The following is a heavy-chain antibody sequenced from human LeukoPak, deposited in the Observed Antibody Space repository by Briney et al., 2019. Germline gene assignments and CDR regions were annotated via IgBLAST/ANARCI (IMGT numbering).Heavy chain of an antibody. CDR1: GGTFSSYA. V-gene: IGHV1-69*13. CDR2: IIPIFGTA. CDR3: ARDLEGSSSWYDFDY. D-gene: IGHD6-13*01. Sequence: SVKVSCKASGGTFSSYAISWVRQAPGQGLEWMGGIIPIFGTANYAQKFQGRVTITADESTSTAYMELSSLRSEDTAVYYCARDLEGSSSWYDFDYWGRGTLVTVSS. J-gene: IGHJ4*02.